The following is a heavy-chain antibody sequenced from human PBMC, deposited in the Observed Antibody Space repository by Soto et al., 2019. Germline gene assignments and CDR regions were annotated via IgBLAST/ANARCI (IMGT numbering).Heavy chain of an antibody. CDR2: IYYSGNT. CDR3: ARDWHYYDSSGYPRVYGMDV. J-gene: IGHJ6*02. Sequence: SETLALTCTVSGGSISPYYWSWIRQPPGKGLEWIGYIYYSGNTEYNPSLKSRVTISVDTSKNQFSLKLSSVTAADTAVYYCARDWHYYDSSGYPRVYGMDVWGQGTTVTVSS. V-gene: IGHV4-59*01. D-gene: IGHD3-22*01. CDR1: GGSISPYY.